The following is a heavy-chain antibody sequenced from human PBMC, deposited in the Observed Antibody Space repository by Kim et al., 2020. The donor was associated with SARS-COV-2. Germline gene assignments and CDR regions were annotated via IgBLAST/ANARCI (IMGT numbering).Heavy chain of an antibody. CDR3: ASGIAVAGDYYFDY. J-gene: IGHJ4*02. CDR2: INAGNGNT. V-gene: IGHV1-3*01. D-gene: IGHD6-19*01. CDR1: GYTFTSYA. Sequence: ASVKVSCKAAGYTFTSYAMHWVRQAPGQRLEWMGWINAGNGNTKYSQKFQGRVTITRDTSASTAYMELSSLRSEDTAVYYCASGIAVAGDYYFDYWGQGTLVTVSS.